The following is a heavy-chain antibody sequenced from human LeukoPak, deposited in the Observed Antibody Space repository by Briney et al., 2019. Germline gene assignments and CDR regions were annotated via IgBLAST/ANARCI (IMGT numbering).Heavy chain of an antibody. CDR3: ARGRPRYSSGWYDDY. CDR1: GGSFSGYY. J-gene: IGHJ4*02. D-gene: IGHD6-19*01. Sequence: SETLSLTCAVYGGSFSGYYWSWIRQPPGKGLEWIWEIHHSGSTNYNPSLKSRVTISVDTSKNQFSLKLSSVTAADTAVYYCARGRPRYSSGWYDDYWGQGTLVTVSS. V-gene: IGHV4-34*01. CDR2: IHHSGST.